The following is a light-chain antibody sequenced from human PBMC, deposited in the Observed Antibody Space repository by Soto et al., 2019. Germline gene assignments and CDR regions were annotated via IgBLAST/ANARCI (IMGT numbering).Light chain of an antibody. J-gene: IGKJ5*01. CDR3: QQYGSSPIT. Sequence: EIVLTQSPGTLFLSPGERATLSCRASQSVSSSFLAWYQQKPGQAPRLLIYGASSRATGIPDRFSGSGSATDFTLTISRLEPEDFAVYYCQQYGSSPITFGQGNDWRL. V-gene: IGKV3-20*01. CDR1: QSVSSSF. CDR2: GAS.